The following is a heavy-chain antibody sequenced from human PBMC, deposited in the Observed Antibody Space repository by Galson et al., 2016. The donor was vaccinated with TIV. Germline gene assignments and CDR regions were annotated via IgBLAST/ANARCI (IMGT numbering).Heavy chain of an antibody. Sequence: SVKVSCKASGGTFRSYVVTWVRQAPGQGLEWMGGIISISGTANYAQKVQGRLTMTTDESTSTSYMELTSLTSEDTAIYYCARGNPVAGRGIDYWGQGTLVTVSS. CDR3: ARGNPVAGRGIDY. CDR1: GGTFRSYV. CDR2: IISISGTA. D-gene: IGHD6-19*01. J-gene: IGHJ4*02. V-gene: IGHV1-69*05.